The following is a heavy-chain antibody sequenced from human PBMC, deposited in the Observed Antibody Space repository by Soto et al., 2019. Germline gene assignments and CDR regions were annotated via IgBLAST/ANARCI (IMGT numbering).Heavy chain of an antibody. D-gene: IGHD2-15*01. V-gene: IGHV4-31*03. CDR2: IYYSGST. Sequence: PSETLSLTCTVSGGSISSGGYYWSWIRQHPGKGLEWIGYIYYSGSTYYNPSLKSRVTISVDTSKNQFSLKLSSVTAADTAVYYCARLYCSGGSCYYFDYWGQGTLVTVSS. CDR1: GGSISSGGYY. CDR3: ARLYCSGGSCYYFDY. J-gene: IGHJ4*02.